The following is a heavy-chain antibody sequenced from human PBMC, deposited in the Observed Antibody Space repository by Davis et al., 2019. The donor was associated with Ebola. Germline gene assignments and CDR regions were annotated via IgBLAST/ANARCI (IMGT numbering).Heavy chain of an antibody. CDR3: ARGGRTFDP. J-gene: IGHJ5*02. CDR1: GGSISSSSYY. CDR2: IYHSGST. Sequence: SETLSLTCTVSGGSISSSSYYWGWIRQPPGKGLEWIGEIYHSGSTNYNPSLKSRVTISVDTSKNQFSLKLSSVTAADTAVYYCARGGRTFDPWGQGTLVTVSS. V-gene: IGHV4-39*07.